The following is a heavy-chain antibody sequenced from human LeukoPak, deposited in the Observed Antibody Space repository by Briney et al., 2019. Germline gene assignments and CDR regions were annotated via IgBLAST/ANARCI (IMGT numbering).Heavy chain of an antibody. CDR1: GGTFSSYA. CDR3: ARDRSSAAAHNWFDP. V-gene: IGHV1-69*13. CDR2: VIPIFGTA. D-gene: IGHD6-13*01. J-gene: IGHJ5*02. Sequence: SVKVSCKASGGTFSSYAISWVRQAPGQGLEWMGGVIPIFGTANYAQKFQGRVTITADESTSTAYMKLSSLRSEDTAVYYCARDRSSAAAHNWFDPWGQGTLVTVSS.